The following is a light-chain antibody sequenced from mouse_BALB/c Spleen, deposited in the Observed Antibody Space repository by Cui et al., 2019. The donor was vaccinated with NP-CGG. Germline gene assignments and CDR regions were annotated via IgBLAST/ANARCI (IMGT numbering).Light chain of an antibody. CDR1: TGTVTTSNY. CDR3: ALWYSNHWV. CDR2: GTN. V-gene: IGLV1*01. J-gene: IGLJ1*01. Sequence: QAVVTQESALTTSPGETVTLTCRSSTGTVTTSNYANWVQEKPDHLFTGLIGGTNNRAPGISARFSGSLIGDKAALTITGAQTEDEAIYFCALWYSNHWVFGGGTELTVL.